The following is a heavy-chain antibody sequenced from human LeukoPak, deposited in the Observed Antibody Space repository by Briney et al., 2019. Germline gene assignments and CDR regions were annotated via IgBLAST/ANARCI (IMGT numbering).Heavy chain of an antibody. V-gene: IGHV4-31*03. J-gene: IGHJ6*02. D-gene: IGHD3-22*01. CDR1: GGSISSGGYY. CDR3: ARRSYYYDSSGYYRRGDYYGMDV. Sequence: PSETLSLTCTVSGGSISSGGYYWSWIRQHPGKGLEWIGYIYYSGSTYYNPSLKSRVTISVDTSKNQFSLKLSSVTAADTAVYYCARRSYYYDSSGYYRRGDYYGMDVWGQGTTVTVSS. CDR2: IYYSGST.